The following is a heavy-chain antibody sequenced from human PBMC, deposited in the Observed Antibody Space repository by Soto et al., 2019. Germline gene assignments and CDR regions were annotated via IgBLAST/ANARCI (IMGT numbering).Heavy chain of an antibody. D-gene: IGHD5-18*01. J-gene: IGHJ4*02. CDR1: GGTFSSYA. Sequence: ASVKVSCKASGGTFSSYAISWVRRAPGQGLEWMGGIIPIFGTANYAQKFQGRVTITADESTSTAYMELSCLRSEDTAVYYCARDHPHSYGFYYFDYWGQGTLVTVSS. CDR2: IIPIFGTA. CDR3: ARDHPHSYGFYYFDY. V-gene: IGHV1-69*13.